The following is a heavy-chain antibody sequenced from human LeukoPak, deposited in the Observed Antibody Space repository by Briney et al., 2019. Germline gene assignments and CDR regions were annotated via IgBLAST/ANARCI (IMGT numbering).Heavy chain of an antibody. CDR2: ISSSGSNI. CDR1: GFTFSNAW. J-gene: IGHJ4*02. Sequence: SGGSLRLSCAASGFTFSNAWMNWVRQAPGKGLEWVSYISSSGSNIYYADSVRGRFTISRDNAKNSLYLQMNSLRDEDTAVYYCARVLGPTDYWGQGTLVTVSS. V-gene: IGHV3-48*02. CDR3: ARVLGPTDY.